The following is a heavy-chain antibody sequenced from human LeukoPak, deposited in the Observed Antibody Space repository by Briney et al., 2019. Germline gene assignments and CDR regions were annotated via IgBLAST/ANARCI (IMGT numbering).Heavy chain of an antibody. J-gene: IGHJ4*02. CDR1: GFNFGDYA. CDR3: AKDYPSGGPDY. Sequence: GGSLRLSCAASGFNFGDYAMHWVRQAPGKGLKWVSLISWNSVGTYYADSVKGRFTISRDNSKNSLYLQMTSLRAEDTALYYCAKDYPSGGPDYWGQGTRVTVSS. D-gene: IGHD2-15*01. V-gene: IGHV3-43D*04. CDR2: ISWNSVGT.